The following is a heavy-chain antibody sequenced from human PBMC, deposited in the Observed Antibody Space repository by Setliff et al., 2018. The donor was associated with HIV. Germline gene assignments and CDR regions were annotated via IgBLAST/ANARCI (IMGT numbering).Heavy chain of an antibody. V-gene: IGHV1-69*13. D-gene: IGHD3-10*01. CDR2: IIPIFGST. J-gene: IGHJ2*01. CDR3: ARDDHYYDSGSYYSDWYFDL. Sequence: ASVMVSCKASGGTFSNYAFSWVRQAPGQGLEWMGGIIPIFGSTKYAQKFQGRVTISADESTTTADMELSSLRSEDTAVYYCARDDHYYDSGSYYSDWYFDLWGRGTLVTVSS. CDR1: GGTFSNYA.